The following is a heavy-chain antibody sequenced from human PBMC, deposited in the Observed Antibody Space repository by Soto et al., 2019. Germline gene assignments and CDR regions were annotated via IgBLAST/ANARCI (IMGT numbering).Heavy chain of an antibody. CDR2: IYPGDSDT. D-gene: IGHD3-22*01. CDR1: GYSFTSYW. V-gene: IGHV5-51*01. Sequence: PXESLKISCKGCGYSFTSYWIGWVRQMPGKGLEWMGIIYPGDSDTRYSPSFQGQVTISADKSISTAYLQWSSLKASDTAMYYCARRPTYYYDSSAYGAFDNWGQGSMVTVSS. CDR3: ARRPTYYYDSSAYGAFDN. J-gene: IGHJ3*02.